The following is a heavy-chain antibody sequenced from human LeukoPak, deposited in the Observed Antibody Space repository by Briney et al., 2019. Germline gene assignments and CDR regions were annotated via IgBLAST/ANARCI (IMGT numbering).Heavy chain of an antibody. V-gene: IGHV3-21*01. CDR2: ISSSSSYI. CDR3: ERAVEYCARTSCYYYGMDV. Sequence: GGSLRLSCPGSGFTFSSYGMNWVRQAPGKGLEWVSSISSSSSYIYYADSVKGRFTISRDNAKNSLHLQMNSLRAEDTAVYYCERAVEYCARTSCYYYGMDVWGQGTTVTVSS. J-gene: IGHJ6*02. CDR1: GFTFSSYG. D-gene: IGHD2/OR15-2a*01.